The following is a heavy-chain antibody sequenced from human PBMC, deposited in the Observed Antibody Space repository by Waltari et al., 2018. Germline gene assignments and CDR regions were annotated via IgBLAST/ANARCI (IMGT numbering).Heavy chain of an antibody. CDR3: ARRVSSGWYNWFDP. V-gene: IGHV4-38-2*01. Sequence: QVQLQESGPGLVKPSETLSLTCAVSGYSISSGYYWGWIRQPPGKGLGWIGSIYQSGSTYYHPTLKSRVTISVDTSKNQFALKPSSVTAADTAVYYCARRVSSGWYNWFDPWGQGTLVTVSS. CDR2: IYQSGST. J-gene: IGHJ5*02. D-gene: IGHD6-19*01. CDR1: GYSISSGYY.